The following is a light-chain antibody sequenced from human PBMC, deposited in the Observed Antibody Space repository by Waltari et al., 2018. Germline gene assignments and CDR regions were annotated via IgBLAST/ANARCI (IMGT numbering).Light chain of an antibody. CDR2: VSSEGSH. V-gene: IGLV4-69*01. CDR3: QTGGHGTWV. CDR1: SGHSSNI. J-gene: IGLJ3*02. Sequence: QLVLTQSPSASASLGASVRLTCPLASGHSSNIIAWHQQQPEKGPRYLMKVSSEGSHSKGDEIPDRCSGSGSGAERYLTISSVQSEDEADYYCQTGGHGTWVFGGGTKLTVL.